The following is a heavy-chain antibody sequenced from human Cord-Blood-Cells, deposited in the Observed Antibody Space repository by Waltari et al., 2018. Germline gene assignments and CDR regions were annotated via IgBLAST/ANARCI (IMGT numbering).Heavy chain of an antibody. CDR3: ASDRSPTGDWFDP. Sequence: QVQLVQSGAEVKKPGASVKVSCKASGYTFTGYYMHWVRQAPGQGGEWVGWINPSSGGTNYAQKCQGRVTMTRDTSISTAYMELSRLRSDDTAVYYCASDRSPTGDWFDPWGQGTLVTVSS. D-gene: IGHD7-27*01. V-gene: IGHV1-2*02. J-gene: IGHJ5*02. CDR1: GYTFTGYY. CDR2: INPSSGGT.